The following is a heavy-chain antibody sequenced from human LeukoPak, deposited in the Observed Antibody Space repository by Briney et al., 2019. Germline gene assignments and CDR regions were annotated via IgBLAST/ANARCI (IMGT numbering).Heavy chain of an antibody. J-gene: IGHJ6*03. Sequence: GGSLRLSCAASGFTFSDYYMSWIRQASGKGLEWVSYISSSGSTIYYADSVKGRFTISRDNAKNSLYLQMNSLRAEDTAVYYCARGDYGDYWLYYYYYMDVWGKGTTVTVSS. CDR1: GFTFSDYY. CDR2: ISSSGSTI. D-gene: IGHD4-17*01. CDR3: ARGDYGDYWLYYYYYMDV. V-gene: IGHV3-11*04.